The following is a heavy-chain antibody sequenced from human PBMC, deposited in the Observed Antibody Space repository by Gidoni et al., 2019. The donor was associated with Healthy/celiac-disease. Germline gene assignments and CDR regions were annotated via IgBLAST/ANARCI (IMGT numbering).Heavy chain of an antibody. V-gene: IGHV4-34*01. J-gene: IGHJ3*02. CDR2: INHSGST. D-gene: IGHD1-26*01. CDR1: GGSFSGYY. CDR3: AREARPSLVGGRRDDAFDI. Sequence: QVQLQQWGAGLLKPSETLSLTCAVYGGSFSGYYWSWIRQPPGKGLEWIGEINHSGSTNYNPSLKSRVTISVDTSKNQFSLKLSSVTAADTAVYYCAREARPSLVGGRRDDAFDIWGQGTMVTVSS.